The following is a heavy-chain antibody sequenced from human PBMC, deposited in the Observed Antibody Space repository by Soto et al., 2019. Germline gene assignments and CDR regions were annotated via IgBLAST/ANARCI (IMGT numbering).Heavy chain of an antibody. CDR2: ISSSSSTI. CDR3: ARVLYYYYGMDV. CDR1: GFTFSSYS. Sequence: EVQLVESGGGLVQPGGSLRLSCAASGFTFSSYSMNWVRQAPGKGLEWVSYISSSSSTIYYADSVKGRFTISRDNAKNALYLQMNSVRDEDTAVYYCARVLYYYYGMDVWGQGTTVTVSS. V-gene: IGHV3-48*02. J-gene: IGHJ6*02.